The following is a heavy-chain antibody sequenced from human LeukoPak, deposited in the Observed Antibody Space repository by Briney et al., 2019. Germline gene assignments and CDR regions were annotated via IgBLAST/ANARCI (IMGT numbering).Heavy chain of an antibody. Sequence: ASVKVSCKASGGTFSSYAIGWVRQAPGQGLEWMGGIIPIFGTTNYAQKFQDRVTITADKSTSTAYMELSSLRSEDTAVYYCARVVGLTGYSSSWYSGYYYYMDVWGKGTTVTVSS. CDR1: GGTFSSYA. V-gene: IGHV1-69*06. J-gene: IGHJ6*03. D-gene: IGHD6-13*01. CDR2: IIPIFGTT. CDR3: ARVVGLTGYSSSWYSGYYYYMDV.